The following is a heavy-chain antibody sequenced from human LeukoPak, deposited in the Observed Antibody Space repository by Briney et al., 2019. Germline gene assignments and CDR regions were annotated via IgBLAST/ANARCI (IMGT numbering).Heavy chain of an antibody. CDR1: GFTVSSNS. CDR2: IYSDNT. J-gene: IGHJ4*02. V-gene: IGHV3-53*01. Sequence: PGGSLRLSCTVSGFTVSSNSMSWVRQAPGKGLEWVSFIYSDNTHYSDSVKGRFTISRDNSKNTLYLQMNSLRAEDTAVYYRARVAARVSLDYWGQGTLVTVSS. CDR3: ARVAARVSLDY. D-gene: IGHD2-15*01.